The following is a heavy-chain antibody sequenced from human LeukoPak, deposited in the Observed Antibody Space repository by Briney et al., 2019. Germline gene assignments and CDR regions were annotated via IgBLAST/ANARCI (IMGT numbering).Heavy chain of an antibody. CDR1: GYTFTSYY. D-gene: IGHD3-9*01. Sequence: ASVKVSCKASGYTFTSYYMHWVRQAPGQGLEWMGIINPSGGRTSYAQKFQGRVTMTRDMSTSTVYMELSSLRSEDTAVYYCARSPIRAGYMDVWGKGTTVTVSS. CDR2: INPSGGRT. J-gene: IGHJ6*03. V-gene: IGHV1-46*01. CDR3: ARSPIRAGYMDV.